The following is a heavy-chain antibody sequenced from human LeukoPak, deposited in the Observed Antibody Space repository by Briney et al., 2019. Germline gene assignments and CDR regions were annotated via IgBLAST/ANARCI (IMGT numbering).Heavy chain of an antibody. V-gene: IGHV3-48*03. Sequence: PGGSLRLSCAASGFTFSSYEMNWVRQAPGKGLEWVSYISSSGSTIYYADSVKGRFTISRDNAKNSLYLQMNSLRAEDTAVYYCARDDEPLRYYYDSSGYYLWGMDVWGRGTTVTVSS. CDR3: ARDDEPLRYYYDSSGYYLWGMDV. D-gene: IGHD3-22*01. CDR2: ISSSGSTI. J-gene: IGHJ6*02. CDR1: GFTFSSYE.